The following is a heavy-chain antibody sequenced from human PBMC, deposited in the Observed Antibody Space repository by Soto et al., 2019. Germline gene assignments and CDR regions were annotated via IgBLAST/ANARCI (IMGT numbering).Heavy chain of an antibody. D-gene: IGHD2-15*01. Sequence: GGSLRLSCAASGFTFSSYAMSWVRQAPGKGLEWVSAISGSAGSTYYADSVKGRFTISRDNSKNTLYLQMNSLRAEDTAVYYCAKHKAYSSSSPYCSGGSCYFDYWGQGTLVTVSS. CDR1: GFTFSSYA. CDR2: ISGSAGST. V-gene: IGHV3-23*01. J-gene: IGHJ4*02. CDR3: AKHKAYSSSSPYCSGGSCYFDY.